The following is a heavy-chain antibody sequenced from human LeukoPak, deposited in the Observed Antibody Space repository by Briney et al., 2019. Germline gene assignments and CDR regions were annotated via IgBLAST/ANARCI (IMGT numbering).Heavy chain of an antibody. Sequence: GGSLRLSCAASGFTFSSYAMHWVRQAPGKGLEWVAVISYDGSNKYYADSVKGRFTISRDSATNTLYLQMNSLRAEDTAIYYCVRDGEYSHGIDFDYWGQGTLVTVST. CDR1: GFTFSSYA. D-gene: IGHD5-18*01. J-gene: IGHJ4*02. CDR3: VRDGEYSHGIDFDY. CDR2: ISYDGSNK. V-gene: IGHV3-30-3*01.